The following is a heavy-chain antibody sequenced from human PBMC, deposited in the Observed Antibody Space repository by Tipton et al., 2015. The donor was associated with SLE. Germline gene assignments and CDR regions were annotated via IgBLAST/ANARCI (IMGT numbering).Heavy chain of an antibody. V-gene: IGHV3-66*02. CDR1: GFSVSNNY. J-gene: IGHJ6*03. Sequence: SLRLSCAASGFSVSNNYMSWVRQAPGKGLEWVSVIYSGGSTYYADPVKGRFTISRDNPKNMLYLQMNSLKSEDTAVYYCARDSSPPYYYFYMDVWGKGTTVTVSS. D-gene: IGHD6-6*01. CDR3: ARDSSPPYYYFYMDV. CDR2: IYSGGST.